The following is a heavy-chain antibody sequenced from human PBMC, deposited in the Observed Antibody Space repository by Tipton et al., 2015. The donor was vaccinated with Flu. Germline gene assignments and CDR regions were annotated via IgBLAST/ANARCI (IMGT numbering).Heavy chain of an antibody. CDR1: GVSISRYY. V-gene: IGHV4-4*07. Sequence: GLVKPSETLSLTCTVSGVSISRYYWSWLRQPAGKGLEWIGRINTSGSADYSPSLKSRASMSGDTSKNQFSLKRNSVTAAGTAVYYCAGTNSGSQYRPSDAFDFWGQGIIVTASS. D-gene: IGHD1-26*01. CDR3: AGTNSGSQYRPSDAFDF. J-gene: IGHJ3*01. CDR2: INTSGSA.